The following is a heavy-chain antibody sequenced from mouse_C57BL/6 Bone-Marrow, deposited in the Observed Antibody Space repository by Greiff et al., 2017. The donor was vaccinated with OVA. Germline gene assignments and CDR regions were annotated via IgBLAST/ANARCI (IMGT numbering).Heavy chain of an antibody. V-gene: IGHV5-17*01. Sequence: DVKLVESGGGLVKPGGSLKLSCAASGFTFSDYGMHWVRQAPEKGLEWVAYISSGSSTIYYADTVKGRFTISRDNAKNTLFLQMTSLRSEDTAMYYCARQGLRRDYAMDYWGQGTSVTVSS. CDR3: ARQGLRRDYAMDY. CDR2: ISSGSSTI. J-gene: IGHJ4*01. CDR1: GFTFSDYG. D-gene: IGHD2-2*01.